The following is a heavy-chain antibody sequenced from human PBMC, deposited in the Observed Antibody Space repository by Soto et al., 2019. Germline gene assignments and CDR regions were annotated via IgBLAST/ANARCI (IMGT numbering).Heavy chain of an antibody. CDR2: ISAYNGNT. J-gene: IGHJ4*02. CDR1: GYTFTSYG. V-gene: IGHV1-18*01. Sequence: ASVKVSCKASGYTFTSYGISWVRQAPGQGLEWMGWISAYNGNTNYAQKLQGRVTMTTDTSTSTAYMELRSLRSDDTAVYYCARAPIVVVPAAFFDYRGQGTLVTVSS. D-gene: IGHD2-2*01. CDR3: ARAPIVVVPAAFFDY.